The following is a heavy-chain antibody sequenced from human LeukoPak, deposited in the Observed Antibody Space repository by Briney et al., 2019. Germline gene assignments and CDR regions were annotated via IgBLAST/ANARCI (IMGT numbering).Heavy chain of an antibody. CDR1: GDTFSSYA. V-gene: IGHV1-69*05. J-gene: IGHJ6*03. Sequence: GASVKVSCKASGDTFSSYAISWVRQAPGQGLEWMGGIIPIFGTANYAQKFQGRVTITTDESTSTAYMELNRLRSEDTAVYYCARGVPATADPVYYYYYMDVWGKGTTVTVSS. D-gene: IGHD2-2*01. CDR3: ARGVPATADPVYYYYYMDV. CDR2: IIPIFGTA.